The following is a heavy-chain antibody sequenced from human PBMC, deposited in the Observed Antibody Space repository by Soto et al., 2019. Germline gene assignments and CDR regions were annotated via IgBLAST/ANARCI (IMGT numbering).Heavy chain of an antibody. D-gene: IGHD2-2*01. Sequence: ASVKVSCKVSGYTLTELSMHWVRQAPGKGLEWMGGFDPEDGETIHAQKFQGRVTMTEDTSTDTAYMELSSLRSEDTAVYYCATPVVSSTSYYFDYWGQGTLVTVSS. CDR2: FDPEDGET. V-gene: IGHV1-24*01. J-gene: IGHJ4*02. CDR1: GYTLTELS. CDR3: ATPVVSSTSYYFDY.